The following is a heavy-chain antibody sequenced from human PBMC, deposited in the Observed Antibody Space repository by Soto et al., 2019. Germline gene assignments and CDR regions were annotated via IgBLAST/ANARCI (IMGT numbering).Heavy chain of an antibody. Sequence: SETVSLTCTVSGGSISSGGYYWSWIRQHPGKGLEWIGYIYYSGSTYYNPSLKSRVTISVDTSKNQFSLKLSSVTAADTAVYYCARFAQCGYYYYGMDVWGQGTTVTVSS. CDR3: ARFAQCGYYYYGMDV. CDR2: IYYSGST. V-gene: IGHV4-31*02. J-gene: IGHJ6*02. D-gene: IGHD2-21*01. CDR1: GGSISSGGYY.